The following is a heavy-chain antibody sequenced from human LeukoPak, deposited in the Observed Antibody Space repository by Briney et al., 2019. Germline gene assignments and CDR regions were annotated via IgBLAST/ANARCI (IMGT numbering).Heavy chain of an antibody. D-gene: IGHD6-13*01. Sequence: SETLSLTCTVSGGSISSYYWIWIRQPPGKGLEWIGYIYYSGSTNYNPSLKSRVTISVDTSKNQFSLKLSSVTAADTAVYYCARDGVIAAAANRWFDPWGQGTLVTVSS. CDR3: ARDGVIAAAANRWFDP. J-gene: IGHJ5*02. V-gene: IGHV4-59*01. CDR2: IYYSGST. CDR1: GGSISSYY.